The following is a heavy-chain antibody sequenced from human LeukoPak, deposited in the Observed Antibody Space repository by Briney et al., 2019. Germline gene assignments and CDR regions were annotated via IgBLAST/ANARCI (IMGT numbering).Heavy chain of an antibody. D-gene: IGHD2-2*01. CDR3: ARVRCSSTSCSCFDY. CDR2: IYYSGST. J-gene: IGHJ4*02. CDR1: GGSISSGGYY. Sequence: SQTLSLTCTVSGGSISSGGYYWSWIRQHPGKGLEWIGYIYYSGSTYYNPSLKSRVTISVDTSKNQFSLKLSSVTAADTAVYYCARVRCSSTSCSCFDYWGQGTLVTVSS. V-gene: IGHV4-31*03.